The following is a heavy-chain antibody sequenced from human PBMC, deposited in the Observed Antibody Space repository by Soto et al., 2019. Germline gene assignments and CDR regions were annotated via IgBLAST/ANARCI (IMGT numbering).Heavy chain of an antibody. CDR2: INPNSGGT. CDR1: GYTFTGYY. V-gene: IGHV1-2*02. Sequence: ASVKVSCKASGYTFTGYYMHWVRQAPGQGLEWMGWINPNSGGTNYAQKFQGRVTMTRDTSISTAYMELSRLRSDDTAVYYCAVVVPAAIPGGDYYYYGMDVWGQGXTVTVYS. CDR3: AVVVPAAIPGGDYYYYGMDV. D-gene: IGHD2-2*01. J-gene: IGHJ6*02.